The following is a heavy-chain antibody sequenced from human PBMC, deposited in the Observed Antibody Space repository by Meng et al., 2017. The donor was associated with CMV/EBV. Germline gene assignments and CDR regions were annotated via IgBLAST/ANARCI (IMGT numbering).Heavy chain of an antibody. V-gene: IGHV3-69-1*01. CDR3: VRGVGSSSSPY. D-gene: IGHD6-6*01. CDR2: ISSGTTI. CDR1: GFTFSDYY. Sequence: GESLKISCAASGFTFSDYYMSWIRQAPGKGLEWVSYISSGTTIYYADSVKGRFTISRDNAKNSLYLQMNSLRAEDTAVYYCVRGVGSSSSPYWGQGTLVTVSS. J-gene: IGHJ4*02.